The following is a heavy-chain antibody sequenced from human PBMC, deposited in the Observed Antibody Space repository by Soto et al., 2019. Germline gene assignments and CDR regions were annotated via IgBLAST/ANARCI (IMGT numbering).Heavy chain of an antibody. CDR1: GRTFNINADF. CDR2: IDNAGNT. V-gene: IGHV4-39*01. Sequence: SETLSLTCTVSGRTFNINADFWYLAWLRQPPGKGLEWIGSIDNAGNTHYNAPLKSRVIISADTSKNQFSLSLNSVTAADTAVYYCVKRSLLMAPTWGHGIQVTVSS. CDR3: VKRSLLMAPT. J-gene: IGHJ4*01. D-gene: IGHD1-26*01.